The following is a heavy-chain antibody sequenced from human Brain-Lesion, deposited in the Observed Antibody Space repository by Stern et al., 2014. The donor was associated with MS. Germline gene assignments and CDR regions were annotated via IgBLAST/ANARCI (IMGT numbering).Heavy chain of an antibody. CDR3: ARSPATPSGYDRFDY. Sequence: EDQLVESGAEVKKPGESLKISCEASGYLFDDYWIGWVRQMSGRGLELVAIIFPRDSNTRYSPSVQGQVTISADKSISPAYLQWSSLKVSAPAIYYCARSPATPSGYDRFDYWGQGALVTVSS. CDR1: GYLFDDYW. V-gene: IGHV5-51*03. CDR2: IFPRDSNT. D-gene: IGHD5-12*01. J-gene: IGHJ4*02.